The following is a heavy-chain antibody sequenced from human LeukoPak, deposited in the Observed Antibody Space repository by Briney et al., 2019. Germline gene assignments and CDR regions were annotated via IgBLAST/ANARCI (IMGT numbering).Heavy chain of an antibody. D-gene: IGHD6-13*01. V-gene: IGHV3-21*06. CDR2: ISSTSNHK. CDR1: GFIFRSFS. CDR3: ATRVTADSYDASDI. J-gene: IGHJ3*02. Sequence: GGSLRLSCAASGFIFRSFSMTWVRQAPGKGLEWVASISSTSNHKYHADSVKGRFTISRDNDKNSLYLQMNRLRAEDTALYYCATRVTADSYDASDIWGQGTMVTVSS.